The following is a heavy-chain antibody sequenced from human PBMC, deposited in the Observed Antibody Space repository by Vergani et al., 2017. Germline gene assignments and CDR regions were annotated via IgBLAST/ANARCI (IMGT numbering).Heavy chain of an antibody. CDR3: ARDKGQSSSFHGGFGY. D-gene: IGHD6-13*01. CDR1: GYTFSNYY. V-gene: IGHV1-46*01. CDR2: INPSGGHT. Sequence: QVQVVQSGAEVKKSGASVKVSCKTSGYTFSNYYMHWVRQAPGQGLEWMGIINPSGGHTNYAQKFQGRVTITADKSTSTAYMELSSLRSEDTAVYYCARDKGQSSSFHGGFGYWGQGTLVTVSS. J-gene: IGHJ4*02.